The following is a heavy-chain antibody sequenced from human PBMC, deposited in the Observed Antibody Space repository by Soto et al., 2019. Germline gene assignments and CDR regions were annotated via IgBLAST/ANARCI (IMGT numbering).Heavy chain of an antibody. CDR2: VDPEDSET. J-gene: IGHJ4*02. CDR3: ATEGPTGNYGLGY. CDR1: GYTFIDYN. D-gene: IGHD1-7*01. V-gene: IGHV1-69-2*01. Sequence: EIQLVQSGAEVKKPGATVKISCKVSGYTFIDYNIHWVQQAPGKGLDWMGLVDPEDSETMFAEKFPGRVTITADPSAATAYMELTSLRSDATAVYYCATEGPTGNYGLGYWGQGTLVTVSS.